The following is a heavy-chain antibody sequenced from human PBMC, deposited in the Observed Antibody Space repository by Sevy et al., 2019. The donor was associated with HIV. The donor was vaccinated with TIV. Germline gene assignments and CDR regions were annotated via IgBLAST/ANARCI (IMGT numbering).Heavy chain of an antibody. V-gene: IGHV1-2*02. D-gene: IGHD6-19*01. CDR3: ARDLAVGQGWRAFDP. CDR1: GYTFTGYY. Sequence: ASVKVSCKASGYTFTGYYMHWVRQAPGQGLEWMGWINPNSGGTNYAQKFQGRVTMTRDTSISTAYMELSRLRSDDTAVYYCARDLAVGQGWRAFDPWGQGTLVTVSS. J-gene: IGHJ5*02. CDR2: INPNSGGT.